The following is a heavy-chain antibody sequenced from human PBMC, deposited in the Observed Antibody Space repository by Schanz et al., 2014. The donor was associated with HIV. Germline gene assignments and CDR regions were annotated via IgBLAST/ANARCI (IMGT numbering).Heavy chain of an antibody. J-gene: IGHJ4*02. CDR3: AQEEVPNDC. CDR2: ISYDGSNK. V-gene: IGHV3-30-3*01. D-gene: IGHD3-10*01. Sequence: QVQLVESGGGVVQPGRSLRLSCAASGFTFSSYAMHWVRQAAGKGLEWVAVISYDGSNKNYADSVKGRFTISRDNSKNTVYLQMDSLRAEDTAVYFCAQEEVPNDCWGQGTLVTVSS. CDR1: GFTFSSYA.